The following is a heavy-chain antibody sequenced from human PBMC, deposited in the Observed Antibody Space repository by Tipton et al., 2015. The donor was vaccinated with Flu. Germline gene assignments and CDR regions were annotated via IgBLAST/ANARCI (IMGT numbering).Heavy chain of an antibody. Sequence: LRLSCSVNGGSFCGFNGALGRPSPGKGLGWIGELDHSGAKSYSPSPKSRVTISLDTSQNQLSLSLRSATAADTAVYYCARSFRVAVIGGMDVWGQGTTVIVSS. CDR3: ARSFRVAVIGGMDV. CDR1: GGSFCGFN. D-gene: IGHD2-21*01. V-gene: IGHV4-34*01. J-gene: IGHJ6*02. CDR2: LDHSGAK.